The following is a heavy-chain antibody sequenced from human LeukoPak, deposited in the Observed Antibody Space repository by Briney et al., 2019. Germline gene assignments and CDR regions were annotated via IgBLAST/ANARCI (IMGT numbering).Heavy chain of an antibody. V-gene: IGHV3-23*01. CDR1: GFTFSSYA. CDR3: AKATGYSSGWYYFDY. J-gene: IGHJ4*02. Sequence: GGSLRLSCAASGFTFSSYAMSWVRQAPGKGLEWVSAISGSGGSTYYADSVKGRFAISRDNSKNTLYLQMNSLRAEDTAVYYCAKATGYSSGWYYFDYWGQGTLVTVSS. D-gene: IGHD6-19*01. CDR2: ISGSGGST.